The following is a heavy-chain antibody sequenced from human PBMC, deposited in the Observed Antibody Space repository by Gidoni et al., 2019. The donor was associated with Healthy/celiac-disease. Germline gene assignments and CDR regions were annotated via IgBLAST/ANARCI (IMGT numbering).Heavy chain of an antibody. Sequence: LQLPESGPGLVKPSETLSLTCTVSGGSISSSSYYWGWIRQPPGKGLEWIGSIYYSGSTYYNPSLKSRVTISVDTSKNQFSLKLSSVTAADTAVYYCARRDYYYYGMDVWGQGTTVTVSS. V-gene: IGHV4-39*01. CDR2: IYYSGST. J-gene: IGHJ6*02. CDR1: GGSISSSSYY. CDR3: ARRDYYYYGMDV.